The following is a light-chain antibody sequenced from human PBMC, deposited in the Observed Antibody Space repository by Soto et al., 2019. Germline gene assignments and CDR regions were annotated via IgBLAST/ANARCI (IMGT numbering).Light chain of an antibody. J-gene: IGKJ4*01. Sequence: EIVLTQSPGTLSLSPGERATLSCRASQSVSTSYLAWYQQKPGQAPRLLIYGASSRATGIPDRFSGSGSGTDFTLTISRLEPEDFAVYYCQQYGSSLPTFGAGTKVDIK. CDR1: QSVSTSY. CDR3: QQYGSSLPT. V-gene: IGKV3-20*01. CDR2: GAS.